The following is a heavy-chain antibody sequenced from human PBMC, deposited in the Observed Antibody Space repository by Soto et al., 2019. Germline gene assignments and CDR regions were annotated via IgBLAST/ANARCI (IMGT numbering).Heavy chain of an antibody. D-gene: IGHD3-10*01. J-gene: IGHJ3*02. CDR3: ARDWYYYGSGSLRLEAFDI. Sequence: SETLSLTCTVSGGSVSSGSYYWSWIRQPPGKGLEWIGYIYYSGSTNYNPSLKSRVTISVDTSKNQFSLKLSSVTAADTAVYYCARDWYYYGSGSLRLEAFDILGQWTMVT. CDR2: IYYSGST. CDR1: GGSVSSGSYY. V-gene: IGHV4-61*01.